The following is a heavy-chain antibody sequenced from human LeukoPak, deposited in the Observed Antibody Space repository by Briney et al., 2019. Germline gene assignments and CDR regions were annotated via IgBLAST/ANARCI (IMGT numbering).Heavy chain of an antibody. D-gene: IGHD6-13*01. Sequence: MTSETLSLTCTVSGGSISSYYWSWIRQPAGKGLEWIGRIYTSGSTNYNPSLKSRVTMSVDTSTNQFSLKLSSVTAVDTAVYYCARCRPRYSSNHYYYYMDVWGKGTTVTVSS. CDR2: IYTSGST. V-gene: IGHV4-4*07. CDR3: ARCRPRYSSNHYYYYMDV. CDR1: GGSISSYY. J-gene: IGHJ6*03.